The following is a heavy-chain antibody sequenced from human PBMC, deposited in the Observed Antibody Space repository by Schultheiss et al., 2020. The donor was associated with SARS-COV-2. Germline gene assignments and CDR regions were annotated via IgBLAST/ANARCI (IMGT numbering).Heavy chain of an antibody. CDR1: GFTLNTYT. J-gene: IGHJ4*02. Sequence: GESLKISCAASGFTLNTYTIHWVRQAPGKGLEWVAVTSYDGNDQIYADSVKGRFTISRDNSKNTLYLQMSSLRAEDTAVYYCVPMIVVVKAIYYWGQGTLVTVSS. V-gene: IGHV3-30*14. D-gene: IGHD3-22*01. CDR2: TSYDGNDQ. CDR3: VPMIVVVKAIYY.